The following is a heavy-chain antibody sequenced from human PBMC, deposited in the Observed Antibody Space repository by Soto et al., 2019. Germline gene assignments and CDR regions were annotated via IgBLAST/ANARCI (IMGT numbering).Heavy chain of an antibody. CDR2: IIPIFGTA. V-gene: IGHV1-69*13. Sequence: SVKVSCKASGGTFSSYAISWVRQAPGQGLEWMGGIIPIFGTANYAQKFQGRVTITADESTSTAYMELSSLRSEDTAVYYCARLIDIVVVPAAHHYYGMDVWGQGTTVTVSS. CDR3: ARLIDIVVVPAAHHYYGMDV. D-gene: IGHD2-2*01. CDR1: GGTFSSYA. J-gene: IGHJ6*02.